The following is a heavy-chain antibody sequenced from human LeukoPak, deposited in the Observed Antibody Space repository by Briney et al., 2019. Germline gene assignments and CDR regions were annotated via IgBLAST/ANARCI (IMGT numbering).Heavy chain of an antibody. CDR2: ISGSGGNT. CDR1: GFTVSRNY. D-gene: IGHD2-15*01. Sequence: GGSLRLSCVASGFTVSRNYMNWVRQAPGKGLEWVSVISGSGGNTYYADSVKGRFTISRDNSKNTLYLQMNSLRAEDTAVYYCAKDRGETFYCSGGSCYSDYWGQGTLVTVSS. CDR3: AKDRGETFYCSGGSCYSDY. J-gene: IGHJ4*02. V-gene: IGHV3-23*01.